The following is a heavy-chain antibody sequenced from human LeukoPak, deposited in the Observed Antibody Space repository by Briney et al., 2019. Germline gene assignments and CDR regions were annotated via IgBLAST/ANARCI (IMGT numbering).Heavy chain of an antibody. V-gene: IGHV1-69*05. Sequence: ASVKVSCKASGGTFSSYAISWVRQAPGQGLEWMGRIIPIFGTANYAQKFQGRVTITTDESTSTAYMELSSLRPEDTAVYYCARDEFVRVGATYVNYFDYWGQGTLVTVSS. CDR1: GGTFSSYA. D-gene: IGHD1-26*01. CDR3: ARDEFVRVGATYVNYFDY. J-gene: IGHJ4*02. CDR2: IIPIFGTA.